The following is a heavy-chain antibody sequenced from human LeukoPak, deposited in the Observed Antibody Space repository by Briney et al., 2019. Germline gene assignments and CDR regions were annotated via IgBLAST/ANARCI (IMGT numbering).Heavy chain of an antibody. CDR2: IFYIGST. V-gene: IGHV4-59*08. D-gene: IGHD6-13*01. Sequence: SETLSLTCTVSGGSISSYYWSWIRQPPGKGLEWIGYIFYIGSTNHNPSLKSRVTISVDTSKNQFSLKLSSVTAADTAVYYCARLGAAAASTRYWYFDHWGRGTLVTVSS. CDR3: ARLGAAAASTRYWYFDH. J-gene: IGHJ2*01. CDR1: GGSISSYY.